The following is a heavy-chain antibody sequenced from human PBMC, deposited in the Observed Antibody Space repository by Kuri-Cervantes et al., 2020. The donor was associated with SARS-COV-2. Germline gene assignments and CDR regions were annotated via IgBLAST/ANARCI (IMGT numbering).Heavy chain of an antibody. D-gene: IGHD3-22*01. V-gene: IGHV3-48*02. CDR1: GFTFSSYS. CDR2: ISSSSTI. J-gene: IGHJ3*02. Sequence: GESLKISCAASGFTFSSYSMNWVRQAPGKGLEWVSYISSSSTIYYADSVKGRFTISRDNAKNSLYLQMNSLRDEDTAVYYCARETLGPYYYDSSGYQNDAFDIWGQGTMVTVSS. CDR3: ARETLGPYYYDSSGYQNDAFDI.